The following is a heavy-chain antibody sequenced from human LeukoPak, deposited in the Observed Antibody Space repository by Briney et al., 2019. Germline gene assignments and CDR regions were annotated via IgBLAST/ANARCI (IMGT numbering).Heavy chain of an antibody. D-gene: IGHD5-18*01. CDR3: ARGTDTAMAS. Sequence: SETLSLTCTVSGGSISNSYWSWIRQPPGKGLEWIGYIYYSGSTNYNPSLKSRVTISVDTSKNQFSLRLTSVTAADTAVYYCARGTDTAMASWGQGTLVTVSS. V-gene: IGHV4-59*01. J-gene: IGHJ5*02. CDR1: GGSISNSY. CDR2: IYYSGST.